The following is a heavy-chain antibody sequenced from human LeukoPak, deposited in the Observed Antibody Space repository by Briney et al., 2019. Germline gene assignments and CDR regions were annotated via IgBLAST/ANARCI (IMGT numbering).Heavy chain of an antibody. CDR1: GFTVSSNH. J-gene: IGHJ4*02. D-gene: IGHD6-13*01. CDR3: ARDGLYSSRWYEFDY. CDR2: FYSGGDT. Sequence: PGGSLRLSCAVSGFTVSSNHMSWVRQAPGKGLEWVSVFYSGGDTHYADSVKGRFTISRDNSKNTLYLQMNSLRSDDTAVYYCARDGLYSSRWYEFDYWGQGTLVTVSP. V-gene: IGHV3-53*05.